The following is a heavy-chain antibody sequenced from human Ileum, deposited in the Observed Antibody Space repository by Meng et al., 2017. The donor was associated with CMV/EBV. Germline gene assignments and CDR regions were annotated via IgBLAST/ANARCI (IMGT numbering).Heavy chain of an antibody. J-gene: IGHJ4*02. D-gene: IGHD6-6*01. Sequence: GESLKISCAASGFSFSNYAMIWVRQAPGKGLEWVSGISGGGGTNYADSVKGRFTISRDSSSSTLYMQLNDLRPDDTAVYYCAKVMSSSSPAFDSWGQGTLVTVSS. CDR2: ISGGGGT. V-gene: IGHV3-23*01. CDR3: AKVMSSSSPAFDS. CDR1: GFSFSNYA.